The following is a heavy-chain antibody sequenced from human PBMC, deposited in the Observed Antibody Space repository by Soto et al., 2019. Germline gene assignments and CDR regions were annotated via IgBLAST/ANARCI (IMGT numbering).Heavy chain of an antibody. V-gene: IGHV3-21*01. CDR3: ASATVVAATFDF. Sequence: EVQLVESGGGLVKPGGSLTLSCAASGFAFRSYNMNWVRQAPGKGLEWVASISSGSSNIYYADSVKGRFTISRDNAKSSLFLQMDSLRAEDSAVYYCASATVVAATFDFWGQGTPVTVSS. CDR2: ISSGSSNI. CDR1: GFAFRSYN. J-gene: IGHJ4*02. D-gene: IGHD2-15*01.